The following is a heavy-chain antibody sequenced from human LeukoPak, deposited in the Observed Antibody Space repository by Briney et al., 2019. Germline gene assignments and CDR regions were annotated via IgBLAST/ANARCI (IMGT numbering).Heavy chain of an antibody. V-gene: IGHV4-59*01. Sequence: PSETLSLTCTVSGGSISSYYWSWIRQPPGKGLEWIGYIYYSGSTNYNPSLKSRVTISVDTSKNQFSLKLSSVTAADTAVYYCARGGGSWYGGNWFDPWGQGTLVTVSS. J-gene: IGHJ5*02. D-gene: IGHD6-13*01. CDR2: IYYSGST. CDR3: ARGGGSWYGGNWFDP. CDR1: GGSISSYY.